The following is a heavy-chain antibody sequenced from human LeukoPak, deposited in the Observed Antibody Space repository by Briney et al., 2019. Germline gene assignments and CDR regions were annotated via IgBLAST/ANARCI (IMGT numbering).Heavy chain of an antibody. J-gene: IGHJ4*02. V-gene: IGHV1-69*04. CDR3: ALTEQQLVYDY. CDR1: GGTFSSYA. Sequence: ASVKVSCKASGGTFSSYAISWVRQAPGQGLEWMGRIIPILGIANYAQKFQGRVTITADKSTSTAYMELSSLRSEDTAVYYCALTEQQLVYDYWGQGTLVTVSS. CDR2: IIPILGIA. D-gene: IGHD6-13*01.